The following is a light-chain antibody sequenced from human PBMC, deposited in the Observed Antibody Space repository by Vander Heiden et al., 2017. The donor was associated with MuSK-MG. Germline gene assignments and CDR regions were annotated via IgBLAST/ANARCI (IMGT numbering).Light chain of an antibody. CDR3: QAWDTTTVV. V-gene: IGLV3-1*01. J-gene: IGLJ3*02. CDR2: QDT. Sequence: SYELPQPPSVSVSPGETASIPCSGDKWGHKDVAGYQQKPGQSPVLVIYQDTKWPSGIPDRFSGSNSGNIATLTISGTQASDEADYFCQAWDTTTVVFGGGTQLTVL. CDR1: KWGHKD.